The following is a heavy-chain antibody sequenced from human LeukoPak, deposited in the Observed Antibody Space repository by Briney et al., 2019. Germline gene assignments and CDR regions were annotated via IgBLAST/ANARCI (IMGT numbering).Heavy chain of an antibody. Sequence: GSSVKVSCKASGGTFSSYAISWVRQAPGQGFEWMGGIIPIFGTANYAQKFQGRVTITADESTSTAYMELSSLRSEDTAVYYCARAYYYGSGSKPLPTGFDYWGQGTLVTVSS. J-gene: IGHJ4*02. D-gene: IGHD3-10*01. CDR1: GGTFSSYA. CDR2: IIPIFGTA. CDR3: ARAYYYGSGSKPLPTGFDY. V-gene: IGHV1-69*01.